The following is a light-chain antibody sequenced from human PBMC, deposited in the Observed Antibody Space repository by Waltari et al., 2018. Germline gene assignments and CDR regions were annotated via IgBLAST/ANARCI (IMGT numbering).Light chain of an antibody. J-gene: IGLJ2*01. CDR3: QTWDTGIPVV. Sequence: QLVLTQSPSASASLGASVKLTCTLSSGHSSSAIAWHQQQPEEGPRFLLKLNSDGSHYKGDGIPHRFSGSSSGAERYLPISSVQSEDEADYYCQTWDTGIPVVFGGGTKLTVL. CDR1: SGHSSSA. CDR2: LNSDGSH. V-gene: IGLV4-69*01.